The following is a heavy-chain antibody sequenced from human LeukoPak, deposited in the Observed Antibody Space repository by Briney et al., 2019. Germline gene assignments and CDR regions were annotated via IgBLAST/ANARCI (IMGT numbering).Heavy chain of an antibody. CDR1: GGSISSYY. CDR3: ARDLGYSYGGRSGMDV. CDR2: IYYSGST. D-gene: IGHD5-18*01. V-gene: IGHV4-59*01. Sequence: PSETLSLTCTVSGGSISSYYWSWIRQPPGKGLEWIGYIYYSGSTNYNPSLKSRVTISVDTSKNQFSLKLSSVTAADTAVYYCARDLGYSYGGRSGMDVWGQGTTVTVSS. J-gene: IGHJ6*02.